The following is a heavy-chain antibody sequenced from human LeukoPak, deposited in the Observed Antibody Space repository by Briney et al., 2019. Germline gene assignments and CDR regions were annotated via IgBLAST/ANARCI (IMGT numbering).Heavy chain of an antibody. CDR2: TSYDESEK. CDR3: AKDLAITVTTAFDY. V-gene: IGHV3-30*18. D-gene: IGHD4-17*01. CDR1: GFTFSDYG. J-gene: IGHJ4*02. Sequence: GGSLRLSCAASGFTFSDYGMNWVRQAPGKGLEWVAITSYDESEKYYVDSVKGRFTISRDNSKNTLYLQMNSLRTEDTAVYYCAKDLAITVTTAFDYWGQGTLVTVSS.